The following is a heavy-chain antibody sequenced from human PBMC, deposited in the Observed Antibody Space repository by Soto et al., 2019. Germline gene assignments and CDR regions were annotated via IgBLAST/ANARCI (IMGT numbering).Heavy chain of an antibody. CDR3: ARGPVVTPFVDY. Sequence: SETLSLTCTVSGASVSSGNYYWSWIRQPPGKGLEWIGHIYYSGSTNYNPSPKSRVTISVDTSKNQFSLKLSSVSAADTAVYYCARGPVVTPFVDYWGQGTLVTVSS. D-gene: IGHD2-21*02. J-gene: IGHJ4*02. CDR2: IYYSGST. V-gene: IGHV4-61*01. CDR1: GASVSSGNYY.